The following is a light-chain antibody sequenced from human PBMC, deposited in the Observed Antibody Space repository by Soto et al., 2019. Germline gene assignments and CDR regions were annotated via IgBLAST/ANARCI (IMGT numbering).Light chain of an antibody. CDR2: DAS. Sequence: DIQMTQSPSTLSASVGDRVTITCRASQSISSWLAWYQQKPGKNPLFLIYDASSLESGVPLRFSGSGSGTEFTLTISSLQPDDFASYYCQQYNSYSWTFGQGTRWIS. J-gene: IGKJ1*01. CDR3: QQYNSYSWT. CDR1: QSISSW. V-gene: IGKV1-5*01.